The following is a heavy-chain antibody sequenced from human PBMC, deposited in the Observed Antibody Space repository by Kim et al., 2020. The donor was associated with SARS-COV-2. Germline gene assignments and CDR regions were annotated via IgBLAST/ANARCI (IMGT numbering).Heavy chain of an antibody. J-gene: IGHJ4*02. CDR3: AKAGTSGSRDGYNQ. CDR1: GFSFSNYV. V-gene: IGHV3-23*01. Sequence: GGSLRLSCAASGFSFSNYVMSWVRQAPGKGLECVSVISGSGDVTHYADSVKGRFSVSRDNSKSTVYLQMSSLRAEDTAVYYCAKAGTSGSRDGYNQWGQGTLVIVSS. D-gene: IGHD6-25*01. CDR2: ISGSGDVT.